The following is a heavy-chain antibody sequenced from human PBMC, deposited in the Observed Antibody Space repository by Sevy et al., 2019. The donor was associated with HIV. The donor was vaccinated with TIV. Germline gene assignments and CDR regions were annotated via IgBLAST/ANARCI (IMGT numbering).Heavy chain of an antibody. Sequence: GGSLRLSCAASGFTLSSYEMNWVRQAPGKGLEWVSYISSGSTIYYSDSVKGRFTISRDNAKNSLYLQMNSLRVEDTAVYYCARDLPTSATTVAHFDYWGRGTLVTVSS. CDR3: ARDLPTSATTVAHFDY. V-gene: IGHV3-48*03. D-gene: IGHD4-17*01. CDR2: ISSGSTI. J-gene: IGHJ4*02. CDR1: GFTLSSYE.